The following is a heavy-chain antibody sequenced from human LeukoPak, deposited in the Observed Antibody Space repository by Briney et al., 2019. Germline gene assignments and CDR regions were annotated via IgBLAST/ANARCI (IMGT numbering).Heavy chain of an antibody. CDR1: GFTFSSYA. V-gene: IGHV3-64*01. CDR3: ARETRAAFDI. CDR2: IGSNGARI. Sequence: QSGGSLRLSCAASGFTFSSYAMHWVRQAPGKGLEYVSTIGSNGARIYYANSVKGRFTISRDNSKNTLYLQMGSLRAEDLAVYYCARETRAAFDIWGQGTMVTVSS. J-gene: IGHJ3*02. D-gene: IGHD1-1*01.